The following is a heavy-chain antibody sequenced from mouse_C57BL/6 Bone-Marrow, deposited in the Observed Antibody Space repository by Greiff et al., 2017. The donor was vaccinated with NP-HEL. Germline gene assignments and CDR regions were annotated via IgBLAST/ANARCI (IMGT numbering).Heavy chain of an antibody. CDR3: AREDYYGSSSFAD. CDR1: GYAFTNYL. CDR2: INPGSGGT. D-gene: IGHD1-1*01. V-gene: IGHV1-54*01. Sequence: VQLQESGAELVRPGTSVKVSCKASGYAFTNYLIEWVKQRPGQGLEWIGVINPGSGGTNYNEKFKGKATLTAAKSSSTAYMQLSSLTSEDSAVYFFAREDYYGSSSFADWGQVTLVTVSA. J-gene: IGHJ3*01.